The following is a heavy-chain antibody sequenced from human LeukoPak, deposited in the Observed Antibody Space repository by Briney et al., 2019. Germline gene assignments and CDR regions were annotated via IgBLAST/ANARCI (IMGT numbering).Heavy chain of an antibody. CDR3: ARGWYYDILTGLLDY. CDR1: GFTVSSHY. D-gene: IGHD3-9*01. Sequence: PGGSLRLSCAASGFTVSSHYMTWVRQAPGKGLEWVSVIYSDGSTYYADSVKGRFTISRDNSKNTLYLQMSGLRADDTAVYYCARGWYYDILTGLLDYWGQGTLVTVSS. J-gene: IGHJ4*02. CDR2: IYSDGST. V-gene: IGHV3-53*05.